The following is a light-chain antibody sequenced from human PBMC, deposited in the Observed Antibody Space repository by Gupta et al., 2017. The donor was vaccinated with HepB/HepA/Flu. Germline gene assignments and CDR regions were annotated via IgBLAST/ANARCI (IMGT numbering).Light chain of an antibody. CDR1: QGISSY. J-gene: IGKJ4*02. V-gene: IGKV1-9*01. CDR3: QQRYSYLLLT. CDR2: AAS. Sequence: DLQLTQPPSFLSASVGDRVTITCLASQGISSYLAWYQQKPGNAPKLLVYAASTLQSGVPRRFSGSGCGTECSLTISRLQPEDFATHHGQQRYSYLLLTCGGGTKVEIK.